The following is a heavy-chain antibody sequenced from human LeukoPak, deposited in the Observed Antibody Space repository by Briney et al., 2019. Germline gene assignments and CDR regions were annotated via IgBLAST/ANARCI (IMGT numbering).Heavy chain of an antibody. J-gene: IGHJ3*02. D-gene: IGHD3-9*01. Sequence: GGSLRLSCAASGFTFSSYTMNWVRQAPGKGLEWVSYISSSSSTIYYADSVKGRFTISRDNAKNSLYLQMNSLRAEDTAVYYCARDYDILTGYYGPDAFDIWGQGTMVTVSS. CDR2: ISSSSSTI. CDR3: ARDYDILTGYYGPDAFDI. V-gene: IGHV3-48*01. CDR1: GFTFSSYT.